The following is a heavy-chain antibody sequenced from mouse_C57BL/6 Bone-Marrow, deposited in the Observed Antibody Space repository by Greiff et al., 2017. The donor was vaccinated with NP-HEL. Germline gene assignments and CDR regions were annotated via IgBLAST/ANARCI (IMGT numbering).Heavy chain of an antibody. J-gene: IGHJ3*01. CDR2: INPNNGGT. V-gene: IGHV1-26*01. CDR3: ARKVDGYYSAWFAY. Sequence: EVQLQESGPELVKPGASVKISCKASGYTFTDYYMNWVKQSHGKSLEWIGDINPNNGGTSYNQKFKGKATLTVDKSSSTAYMELRRLTSEDSAVYYCARKVDGYYSAWFAYWGQGTLVTVSA. CDR1: GYTFTDYY. D-gene: IGHD2-3*01.